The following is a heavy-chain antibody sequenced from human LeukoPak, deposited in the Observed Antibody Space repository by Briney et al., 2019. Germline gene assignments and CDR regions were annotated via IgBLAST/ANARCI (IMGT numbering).Heavy chain of an antibody. Sequence: SVKVSCKASGGTFSSYAISWVRQAPGQGLEWMGRILPILDITNYAQKFQGRVTITADRSTSTAYMDLSSLRSDDTAIYYCARAEEETSEVRAGGEAFDIWGQGTVVTVSS. D-gene: IGHD1-14*01. V-gene: IGHV1-69*04. CDR3: ARAEEETSEVRAGGEAFDI. CDR1: GGTFSSYA. J-gene: IGHJ3*02. CDR2: ILPILDIT.